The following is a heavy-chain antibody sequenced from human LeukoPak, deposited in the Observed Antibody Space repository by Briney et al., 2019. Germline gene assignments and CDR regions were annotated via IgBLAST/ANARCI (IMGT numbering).Heavy chain of an antibody. V-gene: IGHV4-59*01. J-gene: IGHJ4*02. CDR1: GGSISNYY. D-gene: IGHD1-7*01. CDR2: IYYSGST. CDR3: ARVSGTGTTPFDY. Sequence: SETLSLTCTVSGGSISNYYWSWIWQPPGKGLEWIGYIYYSGSTNYNPSLKSRVTISVDTSKNQFSLKLSSVTAADTAVYYCARVSGTGTTPFDYWGQGTLVTVSS.